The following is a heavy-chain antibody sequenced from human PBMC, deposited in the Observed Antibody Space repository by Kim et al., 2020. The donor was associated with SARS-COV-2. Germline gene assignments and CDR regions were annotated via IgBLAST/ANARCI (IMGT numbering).Heavy chain of an antibody. CDR1: GGSISSYY. V-gene: IGHV4-59*01. D-gene: IGHD4-17*01. CDR2: IYYSGST. J-gene: IGHJ4*02. CDR3: ARYDYGDYGLLYYFDY. Sequence: SETLSLTCTVSGGSISSYYWSWIRQPPGKGLEWIGYIYYSGSTNYNPSLKSRVTISVYTSKNQFSLKLSSVTAADTAVYYCARYDYGDYGLLYYFDYWGQGTLVTVSS.